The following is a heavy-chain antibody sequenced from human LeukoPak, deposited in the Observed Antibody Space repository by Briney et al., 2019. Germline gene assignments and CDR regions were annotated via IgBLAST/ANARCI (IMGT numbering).Heavy chain of an antibody. CDR1: GGSISSGGYS. CDR2: IYHSGST. Sequence: SETLSLTCAVSGGSISSGGYSWSWIRQPPGKGLEWIGYIYHSGSTYYNPSLKSRVTISVDRSKNQFSLKLSSVTAADTAVYYCASSGDYSHRAFDIWGQGTMVTVSS. V-gene: IGHV4-30-2*01. D-gene: IGHD4-17*01. J-gene: IGHJ3*02. CDR3: ASSGDYSHRAFDI.